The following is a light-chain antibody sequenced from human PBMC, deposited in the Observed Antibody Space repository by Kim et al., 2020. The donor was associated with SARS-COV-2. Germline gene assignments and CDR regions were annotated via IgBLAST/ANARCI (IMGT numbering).Light chain of an antibody. CDR2: KAS. CDR1: QSIGNW. Sequence: DIHMTQSPSTLSASVGDRVTITCRASQSIGNWLAWYQQKPGKAPKLLIYKASSLQIGVPSRFSGSGSGTEFTLTVSSLQPDDFATYFCQEYNTNPWTFGQGTKVDIK. J-gene: IGKJ1*01. CDR3: QEYNTNPWT. V-gene: IGKV1-5*03.